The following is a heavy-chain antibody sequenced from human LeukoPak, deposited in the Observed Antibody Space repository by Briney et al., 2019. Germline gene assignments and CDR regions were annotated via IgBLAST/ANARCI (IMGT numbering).Heavy chain of an antibody. Sequence: ASVKVSCKASGYTFTGYYMHWVRQAPGQGLEWMGRINPNSGGTNYAQKFQGRVTMTRDTSISTAYMELSRLRSDDTAVCYCASGHDILTGYGYWGQGTLVTVSS. CDR2: INPNSGGT. V-gene: IGHV1-2*06. CDR3: ASGHDILTGYGY. J-gene: IGHJ4*02. CDR1: GYTFTGYY. D-gene: IGHD3-9*01.